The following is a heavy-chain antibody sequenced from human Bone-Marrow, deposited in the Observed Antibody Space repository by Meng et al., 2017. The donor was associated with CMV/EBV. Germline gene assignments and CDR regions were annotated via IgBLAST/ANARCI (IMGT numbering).Heavy chain of an antibody. V-gene: IGHV3-74*01. CDR1: GFTFSSYW. CDR3: ARERTTAVNDALDI. Sequence: GESLKISCAASGFTFSSYWMHWVRQAPGKGLVWVSRINSDGSSTSYADSVKGRFTISRDNAKNTLYLQMNSLRAEDTAVYYCARERTTAVNDALDIWGQGTMVTVSS. CDR2: INSDGSST. J-gene: IGHJ3*02. D-gene: IGHD1-7*01.